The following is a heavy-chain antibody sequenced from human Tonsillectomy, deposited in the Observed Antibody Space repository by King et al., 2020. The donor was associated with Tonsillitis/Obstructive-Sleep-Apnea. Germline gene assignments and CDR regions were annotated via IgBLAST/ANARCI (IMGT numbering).Heavy chain of an antibody. V-gene: IGHV5-51*01. CDR1: GYSFTDYW. CDR3: ARQALTAGPFIDY. CDR2: VYPGDSDT. D-gene: IGHD2-21*02. Sequence: VQLVQSGAEVKKPGASLKISCQGFGYSFTDYWIGWVRQMPGKGLEWMGIVYPGDSDTRYSPSFQGQVTISADKSISTAYLQWSSLKASDTAMYYCARQALTAGPFIDYWGQGVLVTVSS. J-gene: IGHJ4*02.